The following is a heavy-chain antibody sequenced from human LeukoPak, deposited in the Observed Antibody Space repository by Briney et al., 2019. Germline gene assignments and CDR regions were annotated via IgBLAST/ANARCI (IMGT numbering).Heavy chain of an antibody. CDR1: GFTFSDYY. Sequence: MSGGSLRLSCAASGFTFSDYYMSWIRQAPGKGLEWVSYISSSGSTIYYADSVKGRFTISRDNAKNSLYLQMNSPRAEDTAVYYYARDAIFRGMDVWGKGTTVTVSS. J-gene: IGHJ6*04. V-gene: IGHV3-11*01. CDR2: ISSSGSTI. CDR3: ARDAIFRGMDV. D-gene: IGHD2/OR15-2a*01.